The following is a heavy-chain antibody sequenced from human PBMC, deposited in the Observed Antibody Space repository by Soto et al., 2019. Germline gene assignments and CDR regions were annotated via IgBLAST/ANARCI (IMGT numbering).Heavy chain of an antibody. CDR2: ISYDGSNK. CDR1: GFTFSSYG. D-gene: IGHD6-13*01. V-gene: IGHV3-30*18. CDR3: AKDGSIAAAGYYYEMDG. J-gene: IGHJ6*02. Sequence: GGSLRLSCAASGFTFSSYGMHWVRQAPGKGLEWVAVISYDGSNKYYVDSVKGRFTISRDNFKNTLYLQMNSLRAEDTAVYYCAKDGSIAAAGYYYEMDGWGQGTTVTVSS.